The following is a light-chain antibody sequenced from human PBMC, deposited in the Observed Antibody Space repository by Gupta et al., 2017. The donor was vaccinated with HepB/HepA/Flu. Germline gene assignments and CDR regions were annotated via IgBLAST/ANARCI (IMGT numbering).Light chain of an antibody. CDR1: QSVTTN. V-gene: IGKV3-20*01. J-gene: IGKJ1*01. CDR2: GAS. CDR3: QQYGGAPRT. Sequence: EFVLMQSPGTLLLPPGERATPPCRAMQSVTTNLAWYQQKPGQAPRLLIYGASNRAAGVPDRFSGSGAGTDFILTISRLEPEDFAVYYCQQYGGAPRTFGQGTKVETK.